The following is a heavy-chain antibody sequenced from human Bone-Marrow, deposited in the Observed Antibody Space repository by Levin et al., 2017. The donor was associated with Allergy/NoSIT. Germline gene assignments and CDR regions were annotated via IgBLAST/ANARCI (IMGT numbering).Heavy chain of an antibody. CDR2: ISAGGGST. V-gene: IGHV3-23*01. Sequence: PGGSLRLSCTASGFTFSSYAMSWVRQASGKGLEWVSAISAGGGSTAYAESVNGRFTISRDSSTSTLYLEMTSLRAEDTATYYCAKDRREFDSGSGSLLGVGNFDYWGHGSLVSVSS. CDR3: AKDRREFDSGSGSLLGVGNFDY. J-gene: IGHJ4*01. CDR1: GFTFSSYA. D-gene: IGHD3-10*01.